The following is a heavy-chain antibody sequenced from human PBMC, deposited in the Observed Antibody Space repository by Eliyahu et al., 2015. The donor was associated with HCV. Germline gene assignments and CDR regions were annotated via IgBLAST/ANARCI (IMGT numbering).Heavy chain of an antibody. CDR3: ARVWVGGSYDAEYFQH. CDR2: ISSSSSTI. CDR1: GFTFSXYS. V-gene: IGHV3-48*02. Sequence: EVQLVESGGGLVQPGGSLRLSCAASGFTFSXYSMNWVRQAPGKGLEWVSYISSSSSTIYYADSVKGRFTISRDNAKNSLYLQMNSLRDEDTAVYYCARVWVGGSYDAEYFQHWGQGTLVTVSS. J-gene: IGHJ1*01. D-gene: IGHD1-26*01.